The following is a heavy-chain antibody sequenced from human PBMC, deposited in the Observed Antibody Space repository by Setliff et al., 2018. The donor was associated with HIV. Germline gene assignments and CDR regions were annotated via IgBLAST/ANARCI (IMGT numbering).Heavy chain of an antibody. J-gene: IGHJ2*01. CDR1: GFTFSSYV. V-gene: IGHV3-48*03. CDR3: ASLADTAMVRGTWYFDL. Sequence: GGSLRLSCSASGFTFSSYVMHWIRQAPGKGLEWVSYISSRGSTIYYANSVKGRFTISRDNAKNSLYLQMNSLRAEDTAVYYCASLADTAMVRGTWYFDLWGRGTLVTVSS. D-gene: IGHD5-18*01. CDR2: ISSRGSTI.